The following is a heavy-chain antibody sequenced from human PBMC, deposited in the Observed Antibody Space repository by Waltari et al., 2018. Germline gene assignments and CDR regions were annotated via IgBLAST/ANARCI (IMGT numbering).Heavy chain of an antibody. J-gene: IGHJ4*02. D-gene: IGHD4-17*01. V-gene: IGHV4-39*01. CDR3: TRSDYGDSGIDY. CDR1: GGSIHSNDYK. CDR2: IYYSGGT. Sequence: QLQLQESGPGLVKPSGTLSLTCTVSGGSIHSNDYKWGWIRQPPGKGLEFIGSIYYSGGTYYNPSLQSRVTISVDTSKNQFSLMLSSVTAADTAVYYCTRSDYGDSGIDYWGQGTLVTVSS.